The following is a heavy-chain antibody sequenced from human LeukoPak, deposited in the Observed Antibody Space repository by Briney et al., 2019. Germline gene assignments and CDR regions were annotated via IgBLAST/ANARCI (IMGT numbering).Heavy chain of an antibody. CDR3: ARNDRRDAYSHFDY. J-gene: IGHJ4*02. D-gene: IGHD5-24*01. CDR2: ISHRGTT. Sequence: SETLSLTCTVSGGSVTSYYWSWIRQPPGKGLEYIGYISHRGTTNSNPSLKSRVTISVDTSKNQISLRLRSVTAADTAVYYCARNDRRDAYSHFDYWGQGSLVTVSS. CDR1: GGSVTSYY. V-gene: IGHV4-59*02.